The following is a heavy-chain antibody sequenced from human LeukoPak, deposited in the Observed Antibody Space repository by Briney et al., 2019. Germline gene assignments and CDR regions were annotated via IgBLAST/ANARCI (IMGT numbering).Heavy chain of an antibody. CDR1: GFTFSSYA. D-gene: IGHD6-6*01. CDR3: AKAKIAARTPFFDY. CDR2: ISGSGGST. V-gene: IGHV3-23*01. Sequence: GGSLRLSCAASGFTFSSYAMSWVRQAPGKGLEWVSAISGSGGSTYYADSVKGRYTISRDNSKNTLYLQMNSLRAEDTAVYYCAKAKIAARTPFFDYWGQGTLVTVSS. J-gene: IGHJ4*02.